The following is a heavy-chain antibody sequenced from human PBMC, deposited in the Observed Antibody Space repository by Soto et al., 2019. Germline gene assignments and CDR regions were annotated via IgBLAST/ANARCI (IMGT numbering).Heavy chain of an antibody. CDR3: ARYLTEGYCTITGCYTRPLYGMDV. CDR2: INPNSGGT. Sequence: GASVKVSCKASGYTFSGYYIHWLRQAPGQGLEWMGWINPNSGGTNYAQKFQGRVTVTRDTPTSTAYMELSRLKSEDTAVYYCARYLTEGYCTITGCYTRPLYGMDVWGQGTTVTVSS. J-gene: IGHJ6*02. V-gene: IGHV1-2*02. CDR1: GYTFSGYY. D-gene: IGHD2-2*02.